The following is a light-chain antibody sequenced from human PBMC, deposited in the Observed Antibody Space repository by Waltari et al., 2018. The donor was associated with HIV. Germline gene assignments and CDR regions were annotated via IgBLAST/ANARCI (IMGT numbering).Light chain of an antibody. Sequence: QSALTPPRSVSGPPGQPLTISCPGTSSDVGGFDYSSWFQQHPDKAPKLIIYDVGQRPSGVPDRFSGSKSGNTAFLTISGLQAEDEADYYCCSYAGTYTYVFGSGTEVTAL. CDR1: SSDVGGFDY. V-gene: IGLV2-11*01. CDR2: DVG. J-gene: IGLJ1*01. CDR3: CSYAGTYTYV.